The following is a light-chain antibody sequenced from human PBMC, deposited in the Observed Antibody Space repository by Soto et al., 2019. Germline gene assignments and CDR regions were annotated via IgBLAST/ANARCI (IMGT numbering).Light chain of an antibody. CDR2: GAS. CDR1: QSVSSSY. CDR3: RQYAGSRRGT. V-gene: IGKV3-20*01. J-gene: IGKJ2*02. Sequence: EIVLTQSPGTLSLSPGERATLSCRASQSVSSSYLAWYQHKPGQAPRLLIYGASSRATGIPDRFSGSGSGTDFTLTISRLEPEDFAVYYCRQYAGSRRGTFGQGTKLGIK.